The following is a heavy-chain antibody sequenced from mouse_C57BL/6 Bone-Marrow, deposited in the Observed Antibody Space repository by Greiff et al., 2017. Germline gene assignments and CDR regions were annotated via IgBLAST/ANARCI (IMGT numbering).Heavy chain of an antibody. CDR1: GYTLTSYW. CDR2: IDPSDSSP. Sequence: VQLQQPGAELVMPGASVTLSCKASGYTLTSYWLHWVKQRPGQGLEWIGAIDPSDSSPNYNQKFKGKTTLTVDKSSSTAYMQLSSLTSDDSAVYYCARVLVRNWYCDVWGTGTTVTVSS. J-gene: IGHJ1*03. V-gene: IGHV1-69*01. CDR3: ARVLVRNWYCDV. D-gene: IGHD2-10*02.